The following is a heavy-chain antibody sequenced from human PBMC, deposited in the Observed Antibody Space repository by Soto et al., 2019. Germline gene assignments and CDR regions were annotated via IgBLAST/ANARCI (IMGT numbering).Heavy chain of an antibody. V-gene: IGHV4-4*07. CDR3: ARDRIIGTSYSDY. CDR1: MGSINSFY. J-gene: IGHJ4*02. CDR2: IHSSGTT. Sequence: SETLSLTCTVSMGSINSFYWAWIRQPAGKGLEWIGRIHSSGTTNYNPSLSGRVTMSVDPSKNQFSLRLTSVTAADTAVYYCARDRIIGTSYSDYWGQGILVTVSS. D-gene: IGHD1-7*01.